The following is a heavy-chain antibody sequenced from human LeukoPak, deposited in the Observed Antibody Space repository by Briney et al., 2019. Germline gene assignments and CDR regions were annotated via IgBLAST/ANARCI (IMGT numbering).Heavy chain of an antibody. Sequence: SETLSLTCTVSGGSISSSSYYWGWIRQPPGKGLEWIGSIYYSGSTYYNPSLKSRVTISVDTSKKQFSLKLSSVTAADTAVYYCARDIGPTLPHDAFDIWGQGTMVTVSS. J-gene: IGHJ3*02. CDR1: GGSISSSSYY. CDR3: ARDIGPTLPHDAFDI. CDR2: IYYSGST. D-gene: IGHD3/OR15-3a*01. V-gene: IGHV4-39*07.